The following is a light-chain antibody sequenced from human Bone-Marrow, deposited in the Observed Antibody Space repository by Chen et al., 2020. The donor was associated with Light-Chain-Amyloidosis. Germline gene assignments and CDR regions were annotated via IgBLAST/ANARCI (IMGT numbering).Light chain of an antibody. CDR2: DDS. J-gene: IGLJ3*02. CDR3: QVCDRSSDRPV. Sequence: SYVLTQPSSVSVAPGQTATIACGGNNIGSTSVHWYQQTPGQAPLVVVYDDSDRPSGIPERLSGSYSGNTATRTISRVKAGDAADYYWQVCDRSSDRPVFGGGTKLTVL. CDR1: NIGSTS. V-gene: IGLV3-21*02.